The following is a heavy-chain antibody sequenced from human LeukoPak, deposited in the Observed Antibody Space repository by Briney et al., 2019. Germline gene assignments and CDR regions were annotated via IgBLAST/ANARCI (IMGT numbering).Heavy chain of an antibody. V-gene: IGHV3-53*01. CDR2: IYSGGST. CDR1: GFTVSSNY. D-gene: IGHD4-17*01. CDR3: ARMVYGDFDY. Sequence: PGGSLRLSCAASGFTVSSNYMSWVRQAPGRGLEWVSVIYSGGSTYYADSVTGRFTISRDNSKNTLYLQMNSLRAEDTAVYYCARMVYGDFDYWGQGTLVTVSS. J-gene: IGHJ4*02.